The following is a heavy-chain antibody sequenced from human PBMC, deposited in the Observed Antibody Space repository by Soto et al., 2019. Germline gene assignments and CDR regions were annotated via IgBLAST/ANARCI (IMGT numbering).Heavy chain of an antibody. V-gene: IGHV4-39*01. J-gene: IGHJ5*02. CDR2: LFSSGNT. CDR1: GASITSSTYN. CDR3: AAKGNYGGDSVWFDP. D-gene: IGHD2-21*02. Sequence: QLQLQESGPGLVKPSETLSLTCSVSGASITSSTYNWGWIRQPPGKGLEWIGSLFSSGNTYYSPSLNSRVAISVDPSKNQLSLNLYSVTAADTAVYYCAAKGNYGGDSVWFDPWGQGTLVTVSS.